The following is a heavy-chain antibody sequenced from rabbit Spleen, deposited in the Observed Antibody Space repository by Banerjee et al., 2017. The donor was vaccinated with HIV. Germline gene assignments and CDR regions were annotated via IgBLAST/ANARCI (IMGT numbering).Heavy chain of an antibody. Sequence: EESGGGLVKPGGTLTLTCKASGFSLFMYWMCWVRQAPGKGPEWIACIYAGDGNTDYANLVKGRFTISKTSSTVELKKTSLTTADTAAYFLWGGEEGDIWGYEFNLWGPGTLVTVS. D-gene: IGHD3-1*01. CDR1: GFSLFMYW. V-gene: IGHV1S42*01. CDR3: WGGEEGDIWGYEFNL. J-gene: IGHJ4*01. CDR2: IYAGDGNT.